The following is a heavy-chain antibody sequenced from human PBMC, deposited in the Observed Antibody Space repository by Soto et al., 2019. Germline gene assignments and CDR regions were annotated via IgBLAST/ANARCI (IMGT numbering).Heavy chain of an antibody. CDR2: IKQDGSEK. CDR3: ARATQSYYDTSGYYSYVH. V-gene: IGHV3-7*03. D-gene: IGHD3-22*01. CDR1: GFTFSSYW. J-gene: IGHJ4*02. Sequence: GGSLRLSCAASGFTFSSYWMSWVRKAPGKGLEWVANIKQDGSEKYYVDSVKGRFTISRDNAKSSLYLQMNNLRAEDTAFYFCARATQSYYDTSGYYSYVHWGQGAQVTVSS.